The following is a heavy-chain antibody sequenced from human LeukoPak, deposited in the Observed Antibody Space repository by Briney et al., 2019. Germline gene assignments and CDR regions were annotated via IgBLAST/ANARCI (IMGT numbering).Heavy chain of an antibody. D-gene: IGHD6-13*01. CDR3: AGHHSSRWSGGYWFDP. J-gene: IGHJ5*02. V-gene: IGHV4-59*08. Sequence: KPSETLSLTCTVSGGSISSYYWSWLRQPPGKGLEWIGYIYYSGSTNYNPSLKSRVTISVDTSKNQFSLKLSSVTAADTAVYYCAGHHSSRWSGGYWFDPWGQGTLVTVSS. CDR1: GGSISSYY. CDR2: IYYSGST.